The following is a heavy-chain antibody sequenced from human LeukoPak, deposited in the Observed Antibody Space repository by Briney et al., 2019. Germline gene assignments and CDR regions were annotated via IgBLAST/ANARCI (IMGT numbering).Heavy chain of an antibody. Sequence: PGGSLRLSCAASGFTFSSYWMHWVRQAPGKGLVWVSRVNGDGSSTNYADSVKGRFTISRDNAKNTLYLQMNSLRAEDTAVYYCARDGIAAADFDYWGQGILVTVSS. V-gene: IGHV3-74*01. D-gene: IGHD6-13*01. CDR2: VNGDGSST. J-gene: IGHJ4*02. CDR1: GFTFSSYW. CDR3: ARDGIAAADFDY.